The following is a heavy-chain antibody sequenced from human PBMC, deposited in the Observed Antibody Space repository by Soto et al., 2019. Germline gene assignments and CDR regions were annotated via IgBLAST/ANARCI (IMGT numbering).Heavy chain of an antibody. J-gene: IGHJ4*02. V-gene: IGHV4-59*01. D-gene: IGHD3-22*01. CDR3: ARYHHHDNGYHYHLDH. CDR2: ISYSGTI. Sequence: QVQLQESGPGLVKPSETLSLTCTVSGGSLSPYFWNWVRQPPGEGLEWVGYISYSGTISYNPSLRRRVSLSVETSRDQSSLKLSSVTAADTAVYYCARYHHHDNGYHYHLDHWGQGSLVTVSS. CDR1: GGSLSPYF.